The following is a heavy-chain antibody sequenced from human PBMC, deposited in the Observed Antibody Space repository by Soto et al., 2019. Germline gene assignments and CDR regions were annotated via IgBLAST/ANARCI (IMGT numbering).Heavy chain of an antibody. Sequence: ASVKVSCKASGYTFTSYYMHWVRQGPGQGLEWMGIINPSGGSTSYAQKFQGRVTMTRDTSTSTVYMELSSLRSEDTAVYYCARVNLSRHAFDIWGQGTMVTVSS. J-gene: IGHJ3*02. CDR2: INPSGGST. CDR3: ARVNLSRHAFDI. V-gene: IGHV1-46*03. CDR1: GYTFTSYY.